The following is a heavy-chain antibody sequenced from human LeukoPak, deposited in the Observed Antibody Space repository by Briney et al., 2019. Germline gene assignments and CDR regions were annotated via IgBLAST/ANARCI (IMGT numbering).Heavy chain of an antibody. Sequence: GGSLRLSCAASGFTFSSYAMHWVRQAPGKGLEWVAVISYDGSNKYYADSVKGRFTISRDNAKNSLYLQMNSLRAEDTAVYYCARSSDYWGQGTLVTVSS. J-gene: IGHJ4*02. CDR2: ISYDGSNK. V-gene: IGHV3-30-3*01. D-gene: IGHD6-6*01. CDR3: ARSSDY. CDR1: GFTFSSYA.